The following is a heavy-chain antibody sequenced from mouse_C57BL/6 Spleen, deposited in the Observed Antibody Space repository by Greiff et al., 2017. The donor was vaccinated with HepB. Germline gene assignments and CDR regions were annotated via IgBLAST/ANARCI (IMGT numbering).Heavy chain of an antibody. Sequence: EVKLVESGGDLVKPGGSLKLSCAASGFTFSSYGMSWVRQTPDKRLEWVATISSGGSYTYYPDSVKGRFTISRDNAKNTLYLQMSSLKSEDTAMYYCARRDNWGVFAYWGQGTLVTVSA. V-gene: IGHV5-6*02. D-gene: IGHD4-1*01. CDR3: ARRDNWGVFAY. CDR2: ISSGGSYT. CDR1: GFTFSSYG. J-gene: IGHJ3*01.